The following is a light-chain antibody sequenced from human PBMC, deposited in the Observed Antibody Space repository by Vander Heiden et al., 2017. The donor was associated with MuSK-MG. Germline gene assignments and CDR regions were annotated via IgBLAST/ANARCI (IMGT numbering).Light chain of an antibody. V-gene: IGKV3-20*01. CDR3: QQYGSSPRT. CDR2: GAS. J-gene: IGKJ1*01. CDR1: QSVSNNY. Sequence: NVLTQSPGTLSLSLGERATLSCRATQSVSNNYVAWYQQKPGQAPRLLIYGASDRATGIPDRFSGSGSGTDFTLTISRLEPEDFAVYYCQQYGSSPRTFGQGTKVEIK.